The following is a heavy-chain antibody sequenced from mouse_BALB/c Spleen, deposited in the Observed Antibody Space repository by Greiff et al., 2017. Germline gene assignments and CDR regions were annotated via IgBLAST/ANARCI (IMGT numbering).Heavy chain of an antibody. CDR2: INPDSSTI. Sequence: EVKLQESGGGLVQPGGSLKLSCAASGFDFSRYWMSWVRQAPGKGLEWIGEINPDSSTINYTPSLKDKFIISRDNAKNTLYLQMSKVRSEDTALYYCARGVYYGSSLYWYFDVWGAGTTVTVSS. CDR3: ARGVYYGSSLYWYFDV. D-gene: IGHD1-1*01. V-gene: IGHV4-1*02. CDR1: GFDFSRYW. J-gene: IGHJ1*01.